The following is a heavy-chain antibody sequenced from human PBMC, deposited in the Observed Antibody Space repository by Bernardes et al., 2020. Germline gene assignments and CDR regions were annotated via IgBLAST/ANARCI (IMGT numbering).Heavy chain of an antibody. J-gene: IGHJ5*02. Sequence: SETLSLTCTVSGGSISSSSYYWGWIRQPPGKGLEWIGSIYYSGSTYYNPSLKSRVTISVDTSKNQFSLKLSSVTAADTAMYYCARLGYYERYNWFDPWGQGTLVTVSS. V-gene: IGHV4-39*01. CDR1: GGSISSSSYY. D-gene: IGHD3-22*01. CDR2: IYYSGST. CDR3: ARLGYYERYNWFDP.